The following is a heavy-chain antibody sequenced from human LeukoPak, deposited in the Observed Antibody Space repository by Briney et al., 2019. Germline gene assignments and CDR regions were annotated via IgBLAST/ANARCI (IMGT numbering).Heavy chain of an antibody. V-gene: IGHV3-53*01. CDR1: GFTVSSNY. D-gene: IGHD1-26*01. CDR2: IYSGGST. CDR3: ARDPVGATPLDY. Sequence: GGSLRLSCAASGFTVSSNYMSWVRQAPGKGLEWVSVIYSGGSTYYADSVKGRFTISRNNSKNTLYLQMNSLRAEDTAVYYCARDPVGATPLDYWGQGTLVTVSS. J-gene: IGHJ4*02.